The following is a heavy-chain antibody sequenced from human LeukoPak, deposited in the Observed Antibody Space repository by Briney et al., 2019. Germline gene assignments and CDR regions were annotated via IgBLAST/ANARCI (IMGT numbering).Heavy chain of an antibody. V-gene: IGHV3-23*01. CDR1: GFTFSSYA. D-gene: IGHD2-15*01. Sequence: GGSLRLSCAASGFTFSSYAMSWVRQAPGKGLEWVSAISGSGGSTYYADSVKGRFTISRDNSKNTLYLQMNSLRAEDTAVYYCARGYCSGGSCYSHWSDYYMDVWGKGTTVTVSS. J-gene: IGHJ6*03. CDR2: ISGSGGST. CDR3: ARGYCSGGSCYSHWSDYYMDV.